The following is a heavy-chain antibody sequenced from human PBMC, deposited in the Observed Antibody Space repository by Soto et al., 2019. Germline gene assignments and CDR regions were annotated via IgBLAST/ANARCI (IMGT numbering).Heavy chain of an antibody. CDR2: IYYSGST. D-gene: IGHD6-6*01. CDR3: AGTYSSSPRPSPFDY. CDR1: GGSISSYY. V-gene: IGHV4-59*08. J-gene: IGHJ4*02. Sequence: PSETPSLTCTVSGGSISSYYWSWIRQPPGKGLEWIGYIYYSGSTNYNPSLKSRVTISVDTSKNQFSLKLSSVTAADTAVYYCAGTYSSSPRPSPFDYWGQGTLVTVSS.